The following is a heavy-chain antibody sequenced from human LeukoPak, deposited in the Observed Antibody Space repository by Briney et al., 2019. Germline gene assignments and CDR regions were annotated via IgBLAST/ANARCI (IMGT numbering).Heavy chain of an antibody. Sequence: GGSLRLSCAASGFTFSSYEMNWVRQAPGKGLEWVSYISSSGSTIYYADSVKGRFTISRDNAKNSVYLQMNSLRAEDTAVYYCARGSRDASDIWGQGTMATVPS. CDR2: ISSSGSTI. CDR3: ARGSRDASDI. J-gene: IGHJ3*02. CDR1: GFTFSSYE. V-gene: IGHV3-48*03. D-gene: IGHD2-2*01.